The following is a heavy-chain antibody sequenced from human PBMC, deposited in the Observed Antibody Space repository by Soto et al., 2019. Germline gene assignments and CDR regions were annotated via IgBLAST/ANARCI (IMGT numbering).Heavy chain of an antibody. V-gene: IGHV3-53*04. CDR3: ARRAGQYGDALDY. J-gene: IGHJ4*02. CDR1: GFTVSSNY. Sequence: EVQLVESGGGLVQPGGSLRLSCAASGFTVSSNYMSWVRKAPGKGLEWVSLIYSGGSTYYADSVKGRFTISRHNSKNTLYLQMNSLRAEDTAVYYCARRAGQYGDALDYWGQGTLVTVSS. CDR2: IYSGGST. D-gene: IGHD4-17*01.